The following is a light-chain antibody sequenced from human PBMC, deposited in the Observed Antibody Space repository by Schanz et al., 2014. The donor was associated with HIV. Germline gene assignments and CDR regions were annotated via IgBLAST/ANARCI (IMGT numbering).Light chain of an antibody. CDR3: QQYTPYSHT. Sequence: DIQMTQSPSSLSASVGDRVTITCRASQGIGNDLGWYQQRPGKAPKRLIYAASTLQSGVPSRFVGGGSGTEFTLTISSLQPEDFATYYCQQYTPYSHTFGQGTTLEI. J-gene: IGKJ2*01. CDR2: AAS. CDR1: QGIGND. V-gene: IGKV1-17*01.